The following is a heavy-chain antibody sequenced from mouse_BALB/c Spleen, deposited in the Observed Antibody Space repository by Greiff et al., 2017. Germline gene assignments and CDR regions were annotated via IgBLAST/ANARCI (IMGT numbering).Heavy chain of an antibody. Sequence: EVQGVESGGGLVQPGGSLRLSCATSGFTFTDYYMSWVRQPPGKALEWLGFIRNKANGYTTEYSASVKGRFTISRDNSQSILYLQMNTLRAEDSATYYCARDIHYGSREGLDYAMDYWGQGTSVTVSS. V-gene: IGHV7-3*02. CDR2: IRNKANGYTT. CDR3: ARDIHYGSREGLDYAMDY. D-gene: IGHD1-1*01. J-gene: IGHJ4*01. CDR1: GFTFTDYY.